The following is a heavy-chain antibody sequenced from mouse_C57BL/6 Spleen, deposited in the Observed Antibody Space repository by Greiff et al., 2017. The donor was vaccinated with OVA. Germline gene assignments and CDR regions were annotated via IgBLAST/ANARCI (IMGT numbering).Heavy chain of an antibody. V-gene: IGHV1-59*01. CDR1: GYTFTSYW. CDR3: ARGRAVFDY. Sequence: QVQLQQPGAELVRPGTSVKLSCKASGYTFTSYWMHWVKQRPGQGLEWIGVIDPSDSYTNYNQKFKGKATLTVDTSSSTAYMQLSSLTSEDSAVYYCARGRAVFDYWGQGTTLTVSS. CDR2: IDPSDSYT. J-gene: IGHJ2*01.